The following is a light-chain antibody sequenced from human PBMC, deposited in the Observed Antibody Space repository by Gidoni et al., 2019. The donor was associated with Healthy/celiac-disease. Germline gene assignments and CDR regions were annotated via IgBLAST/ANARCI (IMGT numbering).Light chain of an antibody. Sequence: DIQMTQSPSSLSASVGDRVTITCRASQSISSYLNWYQQKPGKAPKPLIYAASSLQSGVPSRFSGSGSGTDFTLTISSLQPEDFATYYCQQSYSTPXFXQGTKVEIK. CDR1: QSISSY. V-gene: IGKV1-39*01. CDR2: AAS. J-gene: IGKJ1*01. CDR3: QQSYSTPX.